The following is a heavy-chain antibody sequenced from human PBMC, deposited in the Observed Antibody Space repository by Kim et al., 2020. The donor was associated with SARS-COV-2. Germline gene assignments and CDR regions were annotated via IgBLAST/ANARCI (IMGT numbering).Heavy chain of an antibody. D-gene: IGHD3-22*01. Sequence: SVKVSCKASGGTFSSYAISWVRQAPGQGLEWMGRIIPILGIANYAQKFQGRVTITADKSTSTAYMELSSLRSEDTAVYYCARGGYDSSGYGYYYYYGMDVWGQGTTVTVSS. J-gene: IGHJ6*02. CDR1: GGTFSSYA. CDR2: IIPILGIA. V-gene: IGHV1-69*04. CDR3: ARGGYDSSGYGYYYYYGMDV.